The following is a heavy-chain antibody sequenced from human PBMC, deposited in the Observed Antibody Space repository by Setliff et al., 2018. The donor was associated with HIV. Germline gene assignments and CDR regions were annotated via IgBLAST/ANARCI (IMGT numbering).Heavy chain of an antibody. CDR1: GFTFTTYA. J-gene: IGHJ4*02. CDR2: TTSNGRTT. CDR3: AKAWGSGYPSFESALMFDV. Sequence: PGGSLRLSCAASGFTFTTYAMNWVRQAQGKVLEWVSATTSNGRTTGYAASVRGRFILSRDNSGTTLYLQMTSLSAEDTATYYCAKAWGSGYPSFESALMFDVRGQGTLVTVSS. D-gene: IGHD3-16*01. V-gene: IGHV3-23*01.